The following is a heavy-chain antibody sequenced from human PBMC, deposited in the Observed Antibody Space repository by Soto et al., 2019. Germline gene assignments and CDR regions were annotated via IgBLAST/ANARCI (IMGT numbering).Heavy chain of an antibody. Sequence: GSLRLSCATSGFTFSTSAMHWVRQVSGKGLEWIARIRNKANNYATTYAPSVKGRFTISRDDSENTVYLHMNSLKIEDTAIYYCAKQIYGGNSWGQGTLVTVSS. J-gene: IGHJ4*02. D-gene: IGHD2-21*02. CDR3: AKQIYGGNS. V-gene: IGHV3-73*01. CDR1: GFTFSTSA. CDR2: IRNKANNYAT.